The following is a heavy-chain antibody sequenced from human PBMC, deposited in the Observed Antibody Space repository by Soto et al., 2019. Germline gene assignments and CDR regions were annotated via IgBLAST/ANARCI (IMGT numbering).Heavy chain of an antibody. CDR2: ISAYNGNT. V-gene: IGHV1-18*01. D-gene: IGHD3-22*01. CDR3: ARVFSLTYYYDSSGLEAAFDI. Sequence: GASVKVSCKASGYTFTSYGISWVRQAPGQGLEWMGWISAYNGNTNYAQKLQGRVTMTTDTSTSTAYMELRSLRSDDTAVYYCARVFSLTYYYDSSGLEAAFDIWGQGTMVPVS. CDR1: GYTFTSYG. J-gene: IGHJ3*02.